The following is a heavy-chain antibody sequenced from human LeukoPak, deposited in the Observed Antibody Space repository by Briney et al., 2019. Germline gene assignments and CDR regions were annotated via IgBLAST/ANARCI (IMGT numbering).Heavy chain of an antibody. CDR3: ARVETSGSYEY. J-gene: IGHJ4*02. D-gene: IGHD1-26*01. CDR2: IIPILGIA. Sequence: ASVEVSCKASGGTFSSYAISWVRQAPGQGLEWMGRIIPILGIANYAQKFQGRVTITADKSTSTAYMELSSLRSEDTAVYYCARVETSGSYEYWGQGTLVTVSS. V-gene: IGHV1-69*04. CDR1: GGTFSSYA.